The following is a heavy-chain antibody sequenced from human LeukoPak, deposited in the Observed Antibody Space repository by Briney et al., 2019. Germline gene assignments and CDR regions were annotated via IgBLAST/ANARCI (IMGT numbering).Heavy chain of an antibody. CDR3: ARDESLSSGWLH. Sequence: GSSVKVSCKASGGTFSSYAISWVRQAPGQGLEWMGGIIPIFGTANYAQKFQGRVTMTRDTSTSAVYMELSSLRSEDTAVYYCARDESLSSGWLHWGQGTLVTVSS. D-gene: IGHD6-19*01. J-gene: IGHJ4*02. V-gene: IGHV1-69*05. CDR2: IIPIFGTA. CDR1: GGTFSSYA.